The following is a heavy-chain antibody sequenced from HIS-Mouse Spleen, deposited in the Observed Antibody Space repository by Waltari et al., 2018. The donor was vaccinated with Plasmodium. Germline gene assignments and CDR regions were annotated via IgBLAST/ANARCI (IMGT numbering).Heavy chain of an antibody. Sequence: EVQLVESGGGLVQPGGSLRLSGEATGFPFGRYWMSRVRQAPGKGLEWVANIKQDGSEKYYVDSVKGRFTISRDNAKNSLYLQMNSLRAEDTAVYYCASSWYWYFDLWGRGTLVTVSS. CDR2: IKQDGSEK. J-gene: IGHJ2*01. CDR1: GFPFGRYW. V-gene: IGHV3-7*01. CDR3: ASSWYWYFDL. D-gene: IGHD6-13*01.